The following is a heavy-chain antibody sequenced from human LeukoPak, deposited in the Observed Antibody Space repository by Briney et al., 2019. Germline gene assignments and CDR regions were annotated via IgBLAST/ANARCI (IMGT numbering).Heavy chain of an antibody. CDR1: GFTVSSNY. V-gene: IGHV3-23*01. CDR2: ISGADTTT. D-gene: IGHD1-1*01. Sequence: GGSLRLSCAASGFTVSSNYMSWVRQAPGKGLEWVSAISGADTTTFYADSVKGRFTISRDNSKNTLYLQMNSLRAEDTAVYYCAKGHDTRTATLDYWGQGTLVTVSS. CDR3: AKGHDTRTATLDY. J-gene: IGHJ4*02.